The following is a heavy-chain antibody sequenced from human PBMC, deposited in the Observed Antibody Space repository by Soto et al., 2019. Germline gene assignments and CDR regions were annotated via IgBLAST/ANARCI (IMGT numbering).Heavy chain of an antibody. Sequence: SETLSLTCAVYGGSFSGYYCSWFRQPPGKGLEWIGELNDSGSTNYNASLKSRVSMSVDTSKNQFSLKLSSLTAADTAVYYCARGRGGVQHWGQGTLVTVS. D-gene: IGHD3-10*01. CDR3: ARGRGGVQH. CDR1: GGSFSGYY. CDR2: LNDSGST. V-gene: IGHV4-34*01. J-gene: IGHJ1*01.